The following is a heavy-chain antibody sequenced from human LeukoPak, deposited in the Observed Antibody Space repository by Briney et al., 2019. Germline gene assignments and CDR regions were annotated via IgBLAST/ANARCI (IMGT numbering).Heavy chain of an antibody. V-gene: IGHV3-30-3*01. CDR3: ARDRAPKD. CDR2: ISYDGSNK. Sequence: PGGSLRLSCAASGFTFSSYAMHWVRQAPGKGLEWVAVISYDGSNKYYADSVKGRFTISRDNSKNTLYLQMNSLRAEDTAVYYCARDRAPKDWGQGTLVTVSS. D-gene: IGHD3-10*01. CDR1: GFTFSSYA. J-gene: IGHJ4*02.